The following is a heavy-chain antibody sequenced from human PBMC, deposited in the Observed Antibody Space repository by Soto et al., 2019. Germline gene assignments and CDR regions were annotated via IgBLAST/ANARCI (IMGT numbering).Heavy chain of an antibody. CDR3: ARMSLFSGPRVFDI. V-gene: IGHV4-34*01. Sequence: SETLSLTCAVYGGSFSGYYWSWIRQPPGKGLEWIGEINHSGSTNYNPSLKSRVTISVDTSKNQFSLKLSSVTAADTAVYYCARMSLFSGPRVFDIWGQGTMVTVSS. CDR1: GGSFSGYY. CDR2: INHSGST. J-gene: IGHJ3*02. D-gene: IGHD2-15*01.